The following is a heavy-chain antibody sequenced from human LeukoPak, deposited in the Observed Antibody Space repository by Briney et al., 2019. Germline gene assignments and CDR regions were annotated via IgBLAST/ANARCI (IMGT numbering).Heavy chain of an antibody. D-gene: IGHD5-12*01. J-gene: IGHJ4*02. V-gene: IGHV4-59*08. CDR1: GGSISSNY. CDR3: ARHQKRRGYSGYDFDY. Sequence: SETLSLTCTVSGGSISSNYWGWIRQPPGEGLEWLGYIYYTGSTNYNPSLKSRVTISVDTSKNQFSLKLSSVTAADTAVYYCARHQKRRGYSGYDFDYWGQGTLVTVSS. CDR2: IYYTGST.